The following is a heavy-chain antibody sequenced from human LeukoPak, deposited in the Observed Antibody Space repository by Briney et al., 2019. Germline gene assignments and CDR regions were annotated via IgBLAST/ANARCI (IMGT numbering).Heavy chain of an antibody. CDR3: AKDSYERRDSSGYRGHAFDI. CDR1: GFTFSSYA. V-gene: IGHV3-30-3*01. Sequence: GGSLRLSCAASGFTFSSYAMHWVRQAPGKGLEWVAVISYDGSNKYYADSVKGRFTISRDNSKNTLYLQMNSLRAEDTAVYYCAKDSYERRDSSGYRGHAFDIWGQGTMVTVSS. D-gene: IGHD3-22*01. J-gene: IGHJ3*02. CDR2: ISYDGSNK.